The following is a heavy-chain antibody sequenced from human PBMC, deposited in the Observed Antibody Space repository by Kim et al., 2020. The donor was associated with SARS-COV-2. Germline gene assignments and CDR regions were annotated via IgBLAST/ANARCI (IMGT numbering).Heavy chain of an antibody. D-gene: IGHD6-13*01. CDR2: ISYDGSNK. Sequence: GGSLRLSCAASGFTFSSYAMHWVRQAPGKGLEWVAVISYDGSNKYYADSVKGRFTISRDNSKNTLYLQMNSLRAEDTAVYYCARDPAAAGNGHFDYWGQG. CDR1: GFTFSSYA. V-gene: IGHV3-30*04. J-gene: IGHJ4*02. CDR3: ARDPAAAGNGHFDY.